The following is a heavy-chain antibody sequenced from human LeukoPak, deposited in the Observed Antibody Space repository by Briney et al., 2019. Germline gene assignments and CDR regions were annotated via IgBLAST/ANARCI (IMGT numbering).Heavy chain of an antibody. CDR2: ISYDGSNK. D-gene: IGHD3-22*01. J-gene: IGHJ4*02. CDR1: GFTFSNYG. V-gene: IGHV3-30*18. Sequence: GGSLRLSCAASGFTFSNYGMHWVRQAPGKGLEWVALISYDGSNKYYADSVKGRFTISRDNSKNTLYLQMNSLRAEDTAVYYCAKDYYDSSGPFDYWGQGTLVTVSS. CDR3: AKDYYDSSGPFDY.